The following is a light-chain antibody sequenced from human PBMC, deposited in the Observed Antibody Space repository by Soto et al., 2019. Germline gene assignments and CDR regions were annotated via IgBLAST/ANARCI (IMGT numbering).Light chain of an antibody. CDR2: DAT. J-gene: IGKJ2*01. Sequence: IQLTQSPSSVTASVGERVILSCRASQNIASRLAWYQQESGKAAKWLIYDATILRSGGPSGFSGSGSGTDFTLTISSLQPEDFATYYCQQAFSCPTAFGQGTKL. CDR1: QNIASR. V-gene: IGKV1-12*01. CDR3: QQAFSCPTA.